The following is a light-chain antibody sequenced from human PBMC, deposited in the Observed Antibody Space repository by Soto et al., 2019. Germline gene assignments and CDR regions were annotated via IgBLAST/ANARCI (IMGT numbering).Light chain of an antibody. J-gene: IGKJ5*01. CDR2: DTS. CDR1: QTIRGL. CDR3: QQRHNWPIT. V-gene: IGKV3-11*01. Sequence: EIVLTQSPATLSLSPGERATLSCRTSQTIRGLLNWYQQRPGQAPRLLIYDTSNRATDIPARFSGSGSGTDFILTISRLDPEDFGFYFCQQRHNWPITFGQGTRLDIK.